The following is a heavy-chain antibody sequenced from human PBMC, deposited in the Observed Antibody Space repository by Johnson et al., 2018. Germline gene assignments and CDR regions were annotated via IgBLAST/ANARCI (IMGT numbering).Heavy chain of an antibody. Sequence: VQLVQSGGGLVQXGGSLRLXCAASGFTFSSYAMSWVRQAPGKGLEWVSDLSGSGGSTYSADSVKGRFTISRDKSKNTLYLQMNSLRADDTAVYYCVKGGLTRAYYYTHGMDVWGQGTTVTVSS. CDR1: GFTFSSYA. CDR2: LSGSGGST. J-gene: IGHJ6*02. V-gene: IGHV3-23*04. CDR3: VKGGLTRAYYYTHGMDV. D-gene: IGHD3-10*01.